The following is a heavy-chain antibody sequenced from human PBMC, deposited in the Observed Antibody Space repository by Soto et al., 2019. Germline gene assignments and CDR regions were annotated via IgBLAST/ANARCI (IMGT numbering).Heavy chain of an antibody. CDR2: ISGSGGST. CDR1: GFTFSSYA. D-gene: IGHD3-3*01. J-gene: IGHJ5*02. Sequence: EVQLLESGGGLVQPGGSLRLSCAASGFTFSSYAMSWVRQAPGKGLEWVSAISGSGGSTYYADSVKGRFTISRDNSKNTLYLQMNSLRAEDTAVYYCAKYITIFGVPPPNDWFDPWGQGTLVTVSS. CDR3: AKYITIFGVPPPNDWFDP. V-gene: IGHV3-23*01.